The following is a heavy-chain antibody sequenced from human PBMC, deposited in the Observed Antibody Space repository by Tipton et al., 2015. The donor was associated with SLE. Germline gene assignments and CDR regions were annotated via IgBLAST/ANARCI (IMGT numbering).Heavy chain of an antibody. D-gene: IGHD5-24*01. Sequence: TLSLTCTVSGGSISSHYWSWIRQPPWKGLEWIGYIYYSGSTYYNPSLKSRVTISLGTSKNQLSLKVTSVTAADTAIYYCARSPNLEIPPFDVFDMWGQGTMVTVSS. CDR3: ARSPNLEIPPFDVFDM. CDR1: GGSISSHY. CDR2: IYYSGST. J-gene: IGHJ3*02. V-gene: IGHV4-59*11.